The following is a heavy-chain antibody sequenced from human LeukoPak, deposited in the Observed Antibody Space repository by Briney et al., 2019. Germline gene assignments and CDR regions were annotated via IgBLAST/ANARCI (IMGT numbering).Heavy chain of an antibody. CDR1: GGTFSSYA. D-gene: IGHD1-26*01. CDR2: IIPIFGTA. V-gene: IGHV1-69*05. Sequence: SVKVSCKASGGTFSSYAISWVRQAPGQGLEWMGGIIPIFGTANFAQKFQGRVTITTDESTSTAYMELSSLRSEDTAVYYCASGSYYYYYMDVWGKGTTVTVSS. CDR3: ASGSYYYYYMDV. J-gene: IGHJ6*03.